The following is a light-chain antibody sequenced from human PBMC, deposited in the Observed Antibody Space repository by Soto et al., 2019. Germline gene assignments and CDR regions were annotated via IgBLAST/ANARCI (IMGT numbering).Light chain of an antibody. V-gene: IGLV2-14*01. CDR2: EVS. CDR1: SSDVGGYNY. CDR3: TSFTSSTTYV. J-gene: IGLJ1*01. Sequence: QSPLTQPASVSGSPGQSITISCTGTSSDVGGYNYVCWYQHHPGKAPKLIISEVSNRPSGVSDRFSGSKSGNTASLTISGLQPEDEADYYCTSFTSSTTYVFGTGTKVTVL.